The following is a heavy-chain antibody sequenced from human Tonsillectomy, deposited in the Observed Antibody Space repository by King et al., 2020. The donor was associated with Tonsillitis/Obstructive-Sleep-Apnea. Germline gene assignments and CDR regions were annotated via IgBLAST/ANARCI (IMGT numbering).Heavy chain of an antibody. CDR1: GFSLSTSGVG. CDR3: ARSHVLYGSGSYSDY. V-gene: IGHV2-5*02. CDR2: IYWDDDK. J-gene: IGHJ4*02. Sequence: TLKESGPTLVKPTQTLTLTCTFSGFSLSTSGVGVGWIRQPPGKALEWLALIYWDDDKRYSPSLKSRLTITKDTSKNQVVLTMTNMDPLDTATYYCARSHVLYGSGSYSDYWGQGTLVTVSS. D-gene: IGHD3-10*01.